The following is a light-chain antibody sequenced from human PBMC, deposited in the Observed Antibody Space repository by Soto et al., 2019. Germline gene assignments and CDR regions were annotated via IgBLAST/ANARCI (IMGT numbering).Light chain of an antibody. CDR1: QSVSSTY. J-gene: IGKJ1*01. V-gene: IGKV3-20*01. CDR2: GAS. Sequence: EIVLTQSPGTLSLSPGERATVSCRASQSVSSTYFAWYQQKPGQAPTLLIYGASSSATGIPDRFSGSGSGTDFTLTISRLEPEDFAVYYCQQYGSSPWTFGQGTKVDI. CDR3: QQYGSSPWT.